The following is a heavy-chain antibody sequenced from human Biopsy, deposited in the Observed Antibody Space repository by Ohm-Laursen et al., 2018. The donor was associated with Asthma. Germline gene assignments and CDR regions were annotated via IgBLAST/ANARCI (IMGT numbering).Heavy chain of an antibody. D-gene: IGHD3-10*01. CDR1: GGTFNYA. V-gene: IGHV1-69*01. CDR3: ASETGHSYGSGSEYYFDY. Sequence: GSSVKVSCKASGGTFNYAITWVRQAPGQGLEWMGGIIPIFGTTNYAQKFKGRVTITADGSSSTAYMELSSLRSEDTAVYYCASETGHSYGSGSEYYFDYWGLGTLVTVSS. J-gene: IGHJ4*02. CDR2: IIPIFGTT.